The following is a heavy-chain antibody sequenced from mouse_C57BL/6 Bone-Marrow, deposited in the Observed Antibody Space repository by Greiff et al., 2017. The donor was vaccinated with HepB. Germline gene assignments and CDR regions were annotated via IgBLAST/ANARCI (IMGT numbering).Heavy chain of an antibody. CDR1: GFTFSDYG. CDR2: ISSGSSTI. J-gene: IGHJ3*01. CDR3: ARWGYKGFAY. V-gene: IGHV5-17*01. D-gene: IGHD1-3*01. Sequence: EVKVVESGGGLVKPGGSLKLSCAASGFTFSDYGMHWVRQAPEKGLEWVAYISSGSSTIYYADTVKGRFTISRDNAKNTLFLQMTSLRSEDTAMYYCARWGYKGFAYWGQGTLVTVSA.